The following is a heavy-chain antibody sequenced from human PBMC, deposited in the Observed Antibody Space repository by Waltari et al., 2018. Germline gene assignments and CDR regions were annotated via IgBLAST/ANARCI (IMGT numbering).Heavy chain of an antibody. Sequence: QLQLQESGPGLRKASETLSLTCTVPGGSMNNRIHYWGWIRQPPGKGLEWIGNIYYDGSAYYNPSLRSRVTISVDTSRNQFSLRLTSVSATDTALYYCARLYQDFGSTDYMDVWGKGTTVTVS. CDR3: ARLYQDFGSTDYMDV. V-gene: IGHV4-39*01. CDR2: IYYDGSA. J-gene: IGHJ6*03. D-gene: IGHD3-3*01. CDR1: GGSMNNRIHY.